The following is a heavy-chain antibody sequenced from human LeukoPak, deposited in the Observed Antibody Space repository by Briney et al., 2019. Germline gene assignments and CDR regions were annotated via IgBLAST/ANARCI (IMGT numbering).Heavy chain of an antibody. CDR3: AKDIDYVVDY. D-gene: IGHD4/OR15-4a*01. CDR1: GYTLTELS. Sequence: ASVKVSCKVSGYTLTELSMHWVRQAPGKGLEWKGGFDPEDGETIYAQKFQGRVTMTEDTSTDTAYLELRGLKSDDTAVYYCAKDIDYVVDYWGQGTLVTVSS. V-gene: IGHV1-24*01. CDR2: FDPEDGET. J-gene: IGHJ4*02.